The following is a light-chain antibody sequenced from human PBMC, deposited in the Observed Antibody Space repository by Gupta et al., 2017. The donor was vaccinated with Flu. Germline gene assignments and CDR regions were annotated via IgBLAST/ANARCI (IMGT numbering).Light chain of an antibody. Sequence: QSVLTQPPSVSAAPGQKVTISCSGSASNIEHNYVSWFQQLPGTAPKLLIYDNDQRPSGIPDRFSASKSGTSATLHITGLQTEDEADYYCGTWDSSLTAGLFGGGTKLTVL. J-gene: IGLJ3*02. CDR3: GTWDSSLTAGL. CDR2: DND. V-gene: IGLV1-51*01. CDR1: ASNIEHNY.